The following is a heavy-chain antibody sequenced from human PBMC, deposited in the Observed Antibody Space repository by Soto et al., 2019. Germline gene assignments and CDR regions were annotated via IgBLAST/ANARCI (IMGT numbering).Heavy chain of an antibody. J-gene: IGHJ5*02. CDR3: ARDASIFLRYYGSGSYNWFDP. D-gene: IGHD3-10*01. CDR1: GGSISSGGYS. CDR2: MYHSGST. Sequence: PSETLSLTCAVSGGSISSGGYSWSWIRQPPGKGLEWIGYMYHSGSTYYNPSLKSRVTISIDRSKNQFSLKLSSVTAADTAVYYCARDASIFLRYYGSGSYNWFDPWGQGTLVTVSS. V-gene: IGHV4-30-2*01.